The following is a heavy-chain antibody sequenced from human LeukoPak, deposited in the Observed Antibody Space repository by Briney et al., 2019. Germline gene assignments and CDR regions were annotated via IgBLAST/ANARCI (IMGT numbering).Heavy chain of an antibody. J-gene: IGHJ4*02. D-gene: IGHD2-2*01. CDR2: ISAYNGNT. V-gene: IGHV1-18*01. Sequence: ASVKVSCKASGYTLSSYGISWVRQAPGQGLEWMGWISAYNGNTNYAQKLQGRVTMTTDTSTSTAYMELRSLRSDDTAVYYCARDRLGYCSSTSCYSDYWGQGTLVTVSS. CDR3: ARDRLGYCSSTSCYSDY. CDR1: GYTLSSYG.